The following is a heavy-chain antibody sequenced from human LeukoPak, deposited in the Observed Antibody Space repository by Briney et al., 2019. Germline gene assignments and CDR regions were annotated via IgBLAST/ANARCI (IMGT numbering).Heavy chain of an antibody. CDR3: ARAGYYDSSGHGGGIDY. V-gene: IGHV3-33*01. D-gene: IGHD3-22*01. CDR1: GFTFSSYG. CDR2: IWYDGSNK. Sequence: GGSLRFSCAASGFTFSSYGMHWVRQAPGKGLEWMAVIWYDGSNKYYADSVKGRFTISRDNSKNTLYLQMNSLRAEDTAVYYCARAGYYDSSGHGGGIDYWGQGTLVTVSS. J-gene: IGHJ4*02.